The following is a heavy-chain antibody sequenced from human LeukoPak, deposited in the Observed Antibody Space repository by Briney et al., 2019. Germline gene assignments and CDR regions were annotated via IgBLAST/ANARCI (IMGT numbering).Heavy chain of an antibody. Sequence: SVKVSCKASGGTFSSYAISWVRQAPGQGLGWMGGIIPIFGTANYAQKFQGRVTITADESTSTAYMELSSLRSEDTAVYYCASPSSLWGSYRPTDYSYGMDVWGQGTTVTVSS. CDR3: ASPSSLWGSYRPTDYSYGMDV. D-gene: IGHD3-16*02. CDR2: IIPIFGTA. V-gene: IGHV1-69*01. J-gene: IGHJ6*02. CDR1: GGTFSSYA.